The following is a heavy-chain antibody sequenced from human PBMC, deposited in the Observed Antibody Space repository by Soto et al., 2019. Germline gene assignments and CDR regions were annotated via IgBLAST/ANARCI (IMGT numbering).Heavy chain of an antibody. CDR1: GGSFSGYY. V-gene: IGHV4-34*01. CDR3: ARTRAYSSTYFDY. D-gene: IGHD5-18*01. Sequence: SETLSLTCAVYGGSFSGYYWRCIRQPPGKGLEWIGEINHSGSTNYNPSLKSRVTISVDTSKNQFSLKLSSVTAADTAVYYCARTRAYSSTYFDYWGQGTLVTVS. J-gene: IGHJ4*02. CDR2: INHSGST.